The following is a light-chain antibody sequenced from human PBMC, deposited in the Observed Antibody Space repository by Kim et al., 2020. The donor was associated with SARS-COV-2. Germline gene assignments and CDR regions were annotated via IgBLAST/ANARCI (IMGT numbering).Light chain of an antibody. CDR2: GDK. CDR3: QSYDSVLSGYV. J-gene: IGLJ1*01. Sequence: QSVLTQPPSVSGAPGQTVTISCTGDSSNIGTGYDVHWFQQLPVTAPKLLIYGDKNRPSAVPDRFSGSKSANSASLSIAGLQAEDEAVYYCQSYDSVLSGYVFGSGTKVTVL. V-gene: IGLV1-40*01. CDR1: SSNIGTGYD.